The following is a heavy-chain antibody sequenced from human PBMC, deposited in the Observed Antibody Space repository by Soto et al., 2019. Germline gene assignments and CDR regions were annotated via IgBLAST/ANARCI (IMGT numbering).Heavy chain of an antibody. J-gene: IGHJ6*02. CDR1: GGTFSSYA. CDR3: ATTPRSSSSWYYYYGMDV. V-gene: IGHV1-69*06. Sequence: QVQLVQSGAEVKKPGSSVKVSCKASGGTFSSYAISWVRQAPGQGLEWMGGIIPIVGTANYAQKFQGRVTITADKSTSTAYMELSSLRSEDTAVYYCATTPRSSSSWYYYYGMDVWGQGTTVTVSS. D-gene: IGHD6-13*01. CDR2: IIPIVGTA.